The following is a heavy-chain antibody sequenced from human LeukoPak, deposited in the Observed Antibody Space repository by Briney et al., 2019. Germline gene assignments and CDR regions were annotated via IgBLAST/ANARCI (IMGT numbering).Heavy chain of an antibody. CDR3: ARGKITMVRGIIDYYYYMDV. V-gene: IGHV1-18*01. CDR2: ISAYNGNT. CDR1: GYTFTSYG. D-gene: IGHD3-10*01. J-gene: IGHJ6*03. Sequence: ASVKVSCTASGYTFTSYGISWVRQAPGQGLEWMGWISAYNGNTNYAQKLQGRVTMTTDTSTSTAYMELRSLRSDDTAVYYCARGKITMVRGIIDYYYYMDVWGKGTTVTVSS.